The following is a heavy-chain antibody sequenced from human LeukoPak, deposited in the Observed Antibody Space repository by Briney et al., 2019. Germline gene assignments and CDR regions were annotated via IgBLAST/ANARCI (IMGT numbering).Heavy chain of an antibody. V-gene: IGHV3-23*01. CDR2: ASGSAGGT. CDR1: GFTFSSYA. J-gene: IGHJ4*02. Sequence: GSLRLSCAASGFTFSSYAMSWVRQGPGKGLEWVSSASGSAGGTYYADPVKGRFTISRDNSKDTLFLQMNSLRAEDTAVYYCAKGFSSSSWRGGDYWGQGTLVTVSS. D-gene: IGHD3-22*01. CDR3: AKGFSSSSWRGGDY.